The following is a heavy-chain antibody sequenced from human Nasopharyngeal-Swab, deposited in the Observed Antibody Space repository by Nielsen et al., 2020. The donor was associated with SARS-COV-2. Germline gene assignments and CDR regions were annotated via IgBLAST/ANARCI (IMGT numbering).Heavy chain of an antibody. CDR2: IYYFGDT. D-gene: IGHD6-13*01. J-gene: IGHJ5*02. CDR3: VRFSAPSDPDWFDP. V-gene: IGHV4-59*08. Sequence: WIRQPPGKGLEWIGCIYYFGDTNYNPSLKSRVTMSVDPSRNQFSLRLSSVTAADTALYYRVRFSAPSDPDWFDPWGQGTLVTVSS.